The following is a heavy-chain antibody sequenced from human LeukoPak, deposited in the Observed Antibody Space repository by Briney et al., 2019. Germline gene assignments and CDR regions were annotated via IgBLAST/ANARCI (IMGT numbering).Heavy chain of an antibody. CDR2: IIPIFGTA. Sequence: ASVKVSCKASGGTFSSYAISWVRQAPGQGLEWMGGIIPIFGTANYAQRFQGRVTITTDESTSTAYMELSSLRSEDTAVYYCASAAITIFGVVEAKFDYWGQGTLVTVSS. J-gene: IGHJ4*02. V-gene: IGHV1-69*05. D-gene: IGHD3-3*01. CDR3: ASAAITIFGVVEAKFDY. CDR1: GGTFSSYA.